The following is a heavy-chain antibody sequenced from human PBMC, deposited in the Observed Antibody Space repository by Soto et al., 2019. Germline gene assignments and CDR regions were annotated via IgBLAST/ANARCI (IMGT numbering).Heavy chain of an antibody. CDR2: INHSGST. CDR1: GGSFSGYY. J-gene: IGHJ6*02. CDR3: ARAASPRVYYYYGMDV. Sequence: SETLSLTCAGYGGSFSGYYWSWIRQPPGKGLEWIGEINHSGSTNYNPSLKSRVTISVDTSKNQFSLKLSSVTAADTAVYYCARAASPRVYYYYGMDVWGQGTTVTVSS. V-gene: IGHV4-34*01.